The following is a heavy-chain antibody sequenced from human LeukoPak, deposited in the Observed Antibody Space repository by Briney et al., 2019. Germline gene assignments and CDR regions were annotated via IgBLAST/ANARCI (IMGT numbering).Heavy chain of an antibody. J-gene: IGHJ4*02. CDR3: ARGLFNYDSSGLDY. CDR1: GFTFSSYG. D-gene: IGHD3-22*01. V-gene: IGHV3-33*01. CDR2: IWYDGSNK. Sequence: GGSLRLSCAASGFTFSSYGMYWVRQAPGKGLEWVTNIWYDGSNKYYADSVKGRFTISRDNSKNTLYLQMNSLRAEDTAVYYCARGLFNYDSSGLDYWGQGTLVTVSS.